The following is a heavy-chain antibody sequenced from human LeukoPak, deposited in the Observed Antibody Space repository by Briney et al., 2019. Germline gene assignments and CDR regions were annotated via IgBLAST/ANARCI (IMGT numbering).Heavy chain of an antibody. CDR2: IYSGGST. V-gene: IGHV3-53*01. CDR1: GFTVSSNY. D-gene: IGHD3-22*01. Sequence: GGSLRLSCAASGFTVSSNYMSWVRQAPGKGLEWVSVIYSGGSTYYADSVRDRFTISRDNSKNTLYLQMNSLRAEDTAVYYCARESRVVAGAAFDIWGQGTMVTVSS. J-gene: IGHJ3*02. CDR3: ARESRVVAGAAFDI.